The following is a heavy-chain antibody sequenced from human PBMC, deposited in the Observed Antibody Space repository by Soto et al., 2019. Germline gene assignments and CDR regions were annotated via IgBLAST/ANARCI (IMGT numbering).Heavy chain of an antibody. V-gene: IGHV3-48*02. CDR2: ISSSSSTI. D-gene: IGHD3-10*01. CDR3: ARDAYYYGY. CDR1: GFTFRSNS. J-gene: IGHJ4*02. Sequence: GGSLRLSCAASGFTFRSNSMSWVRQAPGKGLEWVSYISSSSSTIYYADSVKGRFTISRDNIKNSLYLQMNSLRDEDTAIYYCARDAYYYGYWGQGTLVTVSS.